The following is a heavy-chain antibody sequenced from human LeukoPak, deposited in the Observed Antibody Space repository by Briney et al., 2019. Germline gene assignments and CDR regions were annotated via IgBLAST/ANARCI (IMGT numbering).Heavy chain of an antibody. J-gene: IGHJ4*02. D-gene: IGHD6-13*01. CDR1: GFTFSSYA. Sequence: GGSLRLSCAASGFTFSSYAMSWVRQAPGKGLEWVSAISGSGGSTYYADSVKGRFTISRDNSKNTLYLQMNSLRAGDTAVYYCATYSSSWYCFDYWGQGTLVTVSS. CDR2: ISGSGGST. V-gene: IGHV3-23*01. CDR3: ATYSSSWYCFDY.